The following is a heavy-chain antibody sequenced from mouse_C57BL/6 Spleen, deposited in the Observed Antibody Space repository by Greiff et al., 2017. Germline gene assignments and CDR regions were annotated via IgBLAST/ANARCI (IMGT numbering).Heavy chain of an antibody. CDR1: GYAFSSYW. J-gene: IGHJ1*03. D-gene: IGHD1-1*01. CDR2: IYPGDGDT. CDR3: ARSPNYYGSSYWYFDV. V-gene: IGHV1-80*01. Sequence: VKLQQSGAELVKPGASVKISCKASGYAFSSYWMNWVKQRPGKGLEWIGQIYPGDGDTNYNGKFKGKATLTADKSSSTAYMQLSSLTSEDSAVYFCARSPNYYGSSYWYFDVWGTGTTVTVSS.